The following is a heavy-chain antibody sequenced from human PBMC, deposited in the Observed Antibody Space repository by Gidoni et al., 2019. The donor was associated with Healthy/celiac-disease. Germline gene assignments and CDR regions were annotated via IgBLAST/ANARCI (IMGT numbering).Heavy chain of an antibody. CDR1: GFIFSSYA. J-gene: IGHJ4*02. CDR2: ISDSGGST. CDR3: AKVRDGYNYSPGDY. V-gene: IGHV3-23*01. Sequence: EVQLLESGGGLVQPGGSLRLSCAASGFIFSSYAMSWVRQAPGKGLEWVSAISDSGGSTYYADSVKGRFTISRDNSKNTLYLQMNSLRAEDTAVYYCAKVRDGYNYSPGDYWGQGTLVTVSS. D-gene: IGHD5-12*01.